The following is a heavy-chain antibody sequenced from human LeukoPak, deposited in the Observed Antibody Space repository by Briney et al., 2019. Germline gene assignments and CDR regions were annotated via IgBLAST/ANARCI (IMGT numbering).Heavy chain of an antibody. CDR1: GFRFGDYG. D-gene: IGHD6-19*01. CDR3: ARVQDIAVAGLAY. CDR2: IGLNGGDT. V-gene: IGHV3-20*04. J-gene: IGHJ4*02. Sequence: RPGGSLRLSCVGSGFRFGDYGMSWVRQAPGKGLEWVSGIGLNGGDTGYADSVKGRFTISRDNAKNMLYLQVNSLRAEDTAVYYCARVQDIAVAGLAYWGQGTLVTVSS.